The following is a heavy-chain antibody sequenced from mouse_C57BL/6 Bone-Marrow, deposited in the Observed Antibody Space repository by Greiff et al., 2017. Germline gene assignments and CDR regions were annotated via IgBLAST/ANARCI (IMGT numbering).Heavy chain of an antibody. CDR3: ARSLITTVVAKGYFDV. J-gene: IGHJ1*03. CDR2: INPSSGYT. D-gene: IGHD1-1*01. CDR1: GYTFTSYW. V-gene: IGHV1-7*01. Sequence: VQLQQSGAELAKPGASVKLSCKASGYTFTSYWMHWVKQRPGQGLEWIGYINPSSGYTKYNQKFKDKATLTADKSSSTAYMQLSSLTYEDSAVXYCARSLITTVVAKGYFDVWGTGTTVTVAS.